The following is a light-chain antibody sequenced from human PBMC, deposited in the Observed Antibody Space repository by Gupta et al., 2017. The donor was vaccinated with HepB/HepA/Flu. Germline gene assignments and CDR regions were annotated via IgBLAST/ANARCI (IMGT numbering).Light chain of an antibody. J-gene: IGKJ2*01. CDR1: QDINNY. V-gene: IGKV1-27*01. Sequence: DIQMTQSPSSLSASVGDRVTITCRASQDINNYLAWYQQKPGKVPKLLIYTASTLHSGVPSRFSGSGSGTDFTLTISSLQPEDVATYFCQKDNSAPYTFGQGTKLEMK. CDR2: TAS. CDR3: QKDNSAPYT.